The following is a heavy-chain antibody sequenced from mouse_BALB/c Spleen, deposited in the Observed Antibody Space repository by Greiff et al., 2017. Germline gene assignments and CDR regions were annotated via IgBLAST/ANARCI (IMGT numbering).Heavy chain of an antibody. Sequence: EVQGVESGGGLVQPGGSLRLSCATSGFTFSDFYMEWVRQPPGKRLEWIAASRNKANDYTTEYSASVKGRFIVARDTSQSILYLQMNALRAEDTAIYYCARDGGNWYFDVWGAGTTVTVSS. CDR2: SRNKANDYTT. J-gene: IGHJ1*01. V-gene: IGHV7-1*02. CDR3: ARDGGNWYFDV. CDR1: GFTFSDFY. D-gene: IGHD1-1*02.